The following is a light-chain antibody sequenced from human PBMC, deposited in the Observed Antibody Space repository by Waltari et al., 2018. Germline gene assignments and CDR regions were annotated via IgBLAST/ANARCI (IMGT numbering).Light chain of an antibody. CDR3: MQAVHWPYT. CDR1: QSLVYSDGNTY. CDR2: RIS. V-gene: IGKV2-30*01. Sequence: DVVMTQSPLSLSATLGQPASFSGRSGQSLVYSDGNTYLSWFQQRPGQSPRRLIYRISNRDSGVPDSFSGSGSGTDFTLKISRVAADDVGVYYCMQAVHWPYTFGQGTNLEIK. J-gene: IGKJ2*01.